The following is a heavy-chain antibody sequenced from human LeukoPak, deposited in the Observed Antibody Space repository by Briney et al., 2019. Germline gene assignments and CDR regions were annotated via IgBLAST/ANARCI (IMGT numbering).Heavy chain of an antibody. D-gene: IGHD2-15*01. CDR2: IQSKTDGGTT. Sequence: PGGSLRLSCAASGFIFSNAWMTWVRRTPGKGLEWIGRIQSKTDGGTTEYAAPVNDRFTISRDDSKNTLYLQINNLKTEDTAVYYCTTPHCNGGCCNSGVFVYYYYDKDVWGQGTTVTVSS. J-gene: IGHJ6*02. CDR1: GFIFSNAW. V-gene: IGHV3-15*01. CDR3: TTPHCNGGCCNSGVFVYYYYDKDV.